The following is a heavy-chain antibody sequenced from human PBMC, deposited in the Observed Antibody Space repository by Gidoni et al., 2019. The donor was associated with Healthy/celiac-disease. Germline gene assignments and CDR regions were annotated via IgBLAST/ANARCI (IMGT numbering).Heavy chain of an antibody. Sequence: EVQLVESGGGLVQPGGSLRLSCAAAGFTFSSYWMHWVHQAPGTGLGWVSRINSDGSSTSYADSVKGRFTISRDNAKNTLYLQMNSLRAEDTAVYYCARGRGTTYLDYWGQGTLVTVSS. CDR3: ARGRGTTYLDY. J-gene: IGHJ4*02. D-gene: IGHD1-26*01. CDR2: INSDGSST. V-gene: IGHV3-74*01. CDR1: GFTFSSYW.